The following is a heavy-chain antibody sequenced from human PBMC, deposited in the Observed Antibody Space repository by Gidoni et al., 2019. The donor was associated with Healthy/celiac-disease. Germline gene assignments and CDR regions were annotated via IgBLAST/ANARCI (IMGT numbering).Heavy chain of an antibody. CDR1: GGSFSGYY. J-gene: IGHJ5*02. CDR2: INHSGST. Sequence: QVQLQQWGAGLLKPSETLSLTCAVYGGSFSGYYWSWIRQPPGKGLEWIGEINHSGSTNYNPSLKSRVTISVDTSKNQFSLKLSSVTAADTAVYYCARRWELLRGWFDPWGQGTLVTVSS. CDR3: ARRWELLRGWFDP. D-gene: IGHD1-26*01. V-gene: IGHV4-34*01.